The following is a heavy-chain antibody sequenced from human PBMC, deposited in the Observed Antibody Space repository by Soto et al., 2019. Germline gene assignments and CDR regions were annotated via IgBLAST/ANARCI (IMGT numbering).Heavy chain of an antibody. J-gene: IGHJ6*02. Sequence: QLPLQESGSGLVKPSPTLSLTCAVSGGSISSGGYSWTWIRQPPGKGLEWIGYIYHSGSTYYNPSLKSRVTISVDRSKNQFSLKRNSVTAADTAVYYCARVPDVWGQGTTVTVSS. CDR1: GGSISSGGYS. CDR2: IYHSGST. CDR3: ARVPDV. V-gene: IGHV4-30-2*01.